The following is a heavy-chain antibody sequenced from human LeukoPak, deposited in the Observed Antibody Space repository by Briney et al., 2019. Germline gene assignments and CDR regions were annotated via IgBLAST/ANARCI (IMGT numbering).Heavy chain of an antibody. CDR3: ARLESSFGAAYYYYTDV. D-gene: IGHD3-16*01. CDR1: GGSISSGGYY. V-gene: IGHV4-31*03. Sequence: SETLSLTCTVSGGSISSGGYYWSWIRQHPGKGLEWIGYIYYTGSTYYNLSLKSRVTISVDTSKNQFSLKLSSVTAADTAVYYCARLESSFGAAYYYYTDVWGKGTTVTVSS. J-gene: IGHJ6*03. CDR2: IYYTGST.